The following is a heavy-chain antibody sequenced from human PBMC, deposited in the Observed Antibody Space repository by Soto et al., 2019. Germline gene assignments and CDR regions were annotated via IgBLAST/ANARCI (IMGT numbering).Heavy chain of an antibody. V-gene: IGHV1-8*01. Sequence: GASVKVSCKASGYTFSDYDIIWVRQATGQGLEWMGWMNAKSGNTGYARKFQGRVTMTWDTSVSTGYMELSRLRSDDTAVYFCARGYYDSSGYYPTDFWG. J-gene: IGHJ4*01. CDR1: GYTFSDYD. D-gene: IGHD3-22*01. CDR2: MNAKSGNT. CDR3: ARGYYDSSGYYPTDF.